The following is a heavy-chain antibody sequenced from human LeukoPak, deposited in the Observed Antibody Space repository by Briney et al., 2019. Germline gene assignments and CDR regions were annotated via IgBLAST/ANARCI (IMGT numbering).Heavy chain of an antibody. D-gene: IGHD3-10*01. Sequence: KTSETLSLTCSVSGGSINNYYWNWIRQPPGKGLEWIGYIYYSGSTRYNPSLQSRVTMSIGTSKTQFSLKLDSVTAADTAEYYCARGEGSFFYYYLNVWAKGPRSPSP. CDR3: ARGEGSFFYYYLNV. J-gene: IGHJ6*03. V-gene: IGHV4-59*08. CDR2: IYYSGST. CDR1: GGSINNYY.